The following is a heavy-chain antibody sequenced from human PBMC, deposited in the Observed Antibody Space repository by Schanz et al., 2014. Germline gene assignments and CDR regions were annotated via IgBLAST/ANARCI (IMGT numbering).Heavy chain of an antibody. CDR1: GFTFSSYG. CDR3: AKDSTHIDIVLVPTAIDY. CDR2: MSYDGSIK. V-gene: IGHV3-30*18. J-gene: IGHJ4*02. D-gene: IGHD2-2*01. Sequence: QVQLVESGGGVVQFGRSLRLSCVASGFTFSSYGMHWVRQAPGKGLEWVAVMSYDGSIKYYGDSVKGRFTMSRDNSKNTLYLHMNTLRSEDTAVYYCAKDSTHIDIVLVPTAIDYWGQGTLVTVSS.